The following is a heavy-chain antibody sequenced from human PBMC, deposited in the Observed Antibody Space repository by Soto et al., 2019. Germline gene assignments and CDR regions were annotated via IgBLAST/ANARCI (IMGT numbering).Heavy chain of an antibody. CDR2: TAVTGAM. CDR1: GEAVGSGQSY. J-gene: IGHJ6*02. CDR3: ARGRADSAGSSFGRRMDV. V-gene: IGHV4-61*01. Sequence: QVQLQESGPGLVKPSETLSLLCFVSGEAVGSGQSYWNWVRQAPGKGLEWIGHTAVTGAMKNSASLKSLVTMSVDPSKNQISLTLTSVTAADSATYCCARGRADSAGSSFGRRMDVWGQGTTVTVAS. D-gene: IGHD3-10*01.